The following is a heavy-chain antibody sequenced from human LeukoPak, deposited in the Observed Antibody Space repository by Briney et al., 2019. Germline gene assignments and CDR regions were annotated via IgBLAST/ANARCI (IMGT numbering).Heavy chain of an antibody. CDR3: ASPSGDHVHYFDY. D-gene: IGHD7-27*01. CDR2: MNPNSGDT. V-gene: IGHV1-8*01. J-gene: IGHJ4*02. Sequence: ASVKVSCKASGFTFTSYDINWVRQATGQGLEWMGWMNPNSGDTGYAQKFQGRVTMTRDTSISTAYMELSSLRSEDTAVYYCASPSGDHVHYFDYWGQGTLVTVSS. CDR1: GFTFTSYD.